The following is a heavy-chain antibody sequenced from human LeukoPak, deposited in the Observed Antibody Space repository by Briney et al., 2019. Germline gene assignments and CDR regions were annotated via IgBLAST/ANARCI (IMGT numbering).Heavy chain of an antibody. CDR1: GGSISSSSYY. V-gene: IGHV4-39*07. Sequence: SETLSLTCTVSGGSISSSSYYWGWIRQPPGKGLEWIGSIYYSGSTYYNPSLKSRVTISVDTSKNQFSLKLSSVTAADTAVYYCARQAGGYYGSGSFNYYYYMDVWGKGTTVTISS. J-gene: IGHJ6*03. D-gene: IGHD3-10*01. CDR3: ARQAGGYYGSGSFNYYYYMDV. CDR2: IYYSGST.